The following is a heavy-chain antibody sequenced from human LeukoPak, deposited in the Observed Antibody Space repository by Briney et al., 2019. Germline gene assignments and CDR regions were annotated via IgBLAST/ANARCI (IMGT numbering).Heavy chain of an antibody. CDR3: ASRIAVAGTRLRSIFDY. D-gene: IGHD6-19*01. J-gene: IGHJ4*02. Sequence: SETLSLTCTASGGSISSSTYYWSWIRQPPGKGLEWIGEINHSGSTNYNPSLKSRVTISVDTSKNQFSLKLSSVTAADTAVYYCASRIAVAGTRLRSIFDYWGQGTLVTVSS. CDR2: INHSGST. CDR1: GGSISSSTYY. V-gene: IGHV4-39*07.